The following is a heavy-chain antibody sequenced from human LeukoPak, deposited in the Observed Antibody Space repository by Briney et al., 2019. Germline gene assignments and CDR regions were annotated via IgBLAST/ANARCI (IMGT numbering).Heavy chain of an antibody. D-gene: IGHD3-22*01. CDR2: LYTSGS. V-gene: IGHV4-4*07. Sequence: PSETLSLTCTVSGGSISTYYWTWIRQPAGKGLEWIGRLYTSGSNYNPSLKSRVAMSVDTSKNRFSLRLSSVTAADTAVYYCARGASGYYYDWGQGILVIVSS. CDR1: GGSISTYY. CDR3: ARGASGYYYD. J-gene: IGHJ4*02.